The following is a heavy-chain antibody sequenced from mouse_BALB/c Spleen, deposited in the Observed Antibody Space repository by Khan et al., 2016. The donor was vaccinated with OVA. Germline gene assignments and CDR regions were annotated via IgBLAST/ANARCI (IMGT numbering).Heavy chain of an antibody. CDR2: INYSGNT. CDR1: GYSITSEYA. Sequence: VQLKESGPGLVKPSQSLSLTCTVTGYSITSEYAWNWIRQFPGNKLEWMGYINYSGNTRFNPSLKSRTSITRNPSNNQFFLTLNFVTTENTTTYYCARKDYYDYDPFPYWGQGTLVTVSA. D-gene: IGHD2-4*01. CDR3: ARKDYYDYDPFPY. V-gene: IGHV3-2*02. J-gene: IGHJ3*01.